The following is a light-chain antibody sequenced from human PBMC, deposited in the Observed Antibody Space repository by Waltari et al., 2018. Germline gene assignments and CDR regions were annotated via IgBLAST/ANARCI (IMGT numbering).Light chain of an antibody. J-gene: IGKJ2*03. Sequence: DIQMTQSPSSVSASVGDRVTITCRASQAINKWLAWFQQTPGKPPKLLIYAGSSLQSGVPSRFSGSGSGADFTPTISTLQPEDSATYYCQQAHSFPYSFGQGTKLEIK. CDR1: QAINKW. V-gene: IGKV1-12*01. CDR3: QQAHSFPYS. CDR2: AGS.